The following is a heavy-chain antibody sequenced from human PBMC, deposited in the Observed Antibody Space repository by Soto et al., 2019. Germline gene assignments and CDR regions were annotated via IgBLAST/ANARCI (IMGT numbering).Heavy chain of an antibody. J-gene: IGHJ5*02. CDR3: ARHTGTAVTTWGTVWFDP. CDR1: GYIFTSYW. V-gene: IGHV5-10-1*01. CDR2: IDPSDSYT. D-gene: IGHD4-17*01. Sequence: RESLKISCKGSGYIFTSYWISWVRQMPVKGLEWMGRIDPSDSYTNYSPSFQGHVTISADKSISTAYLLWSSLKASDTAMYYCARHTGTAVTTWGTVWFDPWGQGTLVTVSS.